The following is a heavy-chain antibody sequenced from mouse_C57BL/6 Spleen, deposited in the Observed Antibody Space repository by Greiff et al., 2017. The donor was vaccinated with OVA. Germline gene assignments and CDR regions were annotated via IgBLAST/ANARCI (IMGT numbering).Heavy chain of an antibody. CDR3: ARGDYYSEYYFDY. CDR2: IYPRDGST. J-gene: IGHJ2*01. V-gene: IGHV1-85*01. CDR1: GYTFTSYD. D-gene: IGHD2-12*01. Sequence: QVQLKESGPELVKPGASVKLSCKASGYTFTSYDINWVKQRPGQGLEWIGWIYPRDGSTKYNEQFKGQATLTVDTSSSTAYMELHSLTSEDSAVYFCARGDYYSEYYFDYWGQGTTLTVSS.